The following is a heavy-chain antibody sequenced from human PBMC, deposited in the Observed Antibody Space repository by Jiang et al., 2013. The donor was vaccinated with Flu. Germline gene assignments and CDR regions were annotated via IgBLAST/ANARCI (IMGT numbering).Heavy chain of an antibody. CDR1: GGNFNNYA. J-gene: IGHJ4*02. CDR2: IIPMLDAT. Sequence: GAEVKKPGSSVKVSCKVSGGNFNNYAISWVRQAPGQGPEWMGRIIPMLDATNYAQKFQGRVTITADKSTITAYMELSRLRSEDTAVYYCARSYYDSSGCWEFNFWGQGTLVTVSS. V-gene: IGHV1-69*04. D-gene: IGHD3-22*01. CDR3: ARSYYDSSGCWEFNF.